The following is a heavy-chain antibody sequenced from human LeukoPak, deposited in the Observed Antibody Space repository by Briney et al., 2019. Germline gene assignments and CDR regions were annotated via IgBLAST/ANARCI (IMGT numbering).Heavy chain of an antibody. Sequence: SETLSLTCTVSGGSISSYYWSWIRQPPGKGLEWIGYIYYSGSTNYNPSLKSRVTISVDTSKNQFSLKLSSVTAADTAVYYCARFMRSYFDYWGQGTLVTVSS. V-gene: IGHV4-59*01. J-gene: IGHJ4*02. CDR3: ARFMRSYFDY. CDR1: GGSISSYY. CDR2: IYYSGST.